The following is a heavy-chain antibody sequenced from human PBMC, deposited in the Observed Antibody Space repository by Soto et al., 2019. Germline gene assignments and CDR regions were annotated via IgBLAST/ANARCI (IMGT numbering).Heavy chain of an antibody. V-gene: IGHV4-61*01. CDR2: IYSSGST. J-gene: IGHJ6*02. CDR3: ARFVRSCSGTTCYTRADV. CDR1: GGSVSSDTHY. D-gene: IGHD2-2*02. Sequence: SETLSRTWTASGGSVSSDTHYWSWVRQPPGKRLEWIWFIYSSGSTNYNPSLKSRVTMSVDTSKNQFSLKLRSVIVADTAVYHCARFVRSCSGTTCYTRADVWGQGTTVTVSS.